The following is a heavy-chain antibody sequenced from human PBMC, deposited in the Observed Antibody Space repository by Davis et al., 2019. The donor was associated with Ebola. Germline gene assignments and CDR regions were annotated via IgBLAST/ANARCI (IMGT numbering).Heavy chain of an antibody. CDR3: ARADKRLVDSSYYYGMDV. J-gene: IGHJ6*02. V-gene: IGHV3-53*01. CDR2: FYSGGNR. D-gene: IGHD1-26*01. Sequence: GGSLRLSCAASGFTVSSNYMSWVRQTPGKGLEWVSVFYSGGNRYYADSVKGRFTISGDNSKNTLYLQMNSLRAEDTAVYYCARADKRLVDSSYYYGMDVWGQGTTVTVSS. CDR1: GFTVSSNY.